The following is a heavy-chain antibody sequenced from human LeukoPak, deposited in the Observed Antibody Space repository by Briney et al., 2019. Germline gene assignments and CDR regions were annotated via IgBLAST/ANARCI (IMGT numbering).Heavy chain of an antibody. J-gene: IGHJ6*03. CDR2: IIPIFGTA. Sequence: SVKVSCKASGGTFSSYAISWVRQAPGQGLEWMGGIIPIFGTANYAQKFQGRVTITADESTSTAYMELSSLRSEDTAVYYCARVGAAAGTGLYYYYYYMDVWGKGTTVTVSS. CDR3: ARVGAAAGTGLYYYYYYMDV. V-gene: IGHV1-69*01. CDR1: GGTFSSYA. D-gene: IGHD6-13*01.